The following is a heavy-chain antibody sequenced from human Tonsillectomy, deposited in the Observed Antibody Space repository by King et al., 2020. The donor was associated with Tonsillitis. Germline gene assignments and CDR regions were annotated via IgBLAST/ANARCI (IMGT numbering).Heavy chain of an antibody. Sequence: VQLVESGGGVVQPGRSLGLSCAASGFTFSDYGMHWARQAPGKGLEWVAVISYDGRNKNYADSVKGRFTISRDKSKNTLYLQMNSLRADDTAVYYCAKEGRAKTSTNLDCWGQGTLVTVSS. CDR3: AKEGRAKTSTNLDC. CDR2: ISYDGRNK. V-gene: IGHV3-30*18. CDR1: GFTFSDYG. J-gene: IGHJ4*02. D-gene: IGHD5/OR15-5a*01.